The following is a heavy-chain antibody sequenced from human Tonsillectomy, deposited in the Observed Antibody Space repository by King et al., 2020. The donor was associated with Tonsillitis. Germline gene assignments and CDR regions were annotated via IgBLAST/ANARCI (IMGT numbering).Heavy chain of an antibody. Sequence: VQLVESGGGLIQPGGSLKLSCAVSGFTVSSNYMSWVRQAPGKGLEWVSVIYSGGRTFYADSVKGRFTISRDNSKNTLYFQMNSLRVEDTAVYYCARGRSSGDVWGQGTTVTVSS. J-gene: IGHJ6*02. CDR1: GFTVSSNY. CDR2: IYSGGRT. V-gene: IGHV3-53*01. CDR3: ARGRSSGDV.